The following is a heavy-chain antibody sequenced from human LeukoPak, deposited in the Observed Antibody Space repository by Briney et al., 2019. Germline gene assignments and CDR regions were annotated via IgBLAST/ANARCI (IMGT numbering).Heavy chain of an antibody. CDR1: GGTFSSYA. V-gene: IGHV1-69*13. J-gene: IGHJ3*02. CDR2: IIPIFGTA. CDR3: ARSQGGTERENDAFDI. D-gene: IGHD1-1*01. Sequence: SVKVSCKASGGTFSSYAISWVRQAPGQGLEWMGGIIPIFGTANYAQEFQGRVTITADESTSTAYMELSSLRSEDTAVCYCARSQGGTERENDAFDIWGQGTVVTVSS.